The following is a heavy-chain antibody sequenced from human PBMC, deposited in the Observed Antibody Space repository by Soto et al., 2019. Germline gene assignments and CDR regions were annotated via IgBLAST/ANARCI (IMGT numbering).Heavy chain of an antibody. J-gene: IGHJ6*02. Sequence: GGSLRLSCAASGFTFSSYAMHWVRQAPGKGLEWVAVISYDGSNKYYADSVKGRFTISRGNSKNTLYLQMNSLRAEDTAVYYCARDRGGLQDYGMDVWGQGTTVTVSS. V-gene: IGHV3-30-3*01. CDR3: ARDRGGLQDYGMDV. D-gene: IGHD4-4*01. CDR2: ISYDGSNK. CDR1: GFTFSSYA.